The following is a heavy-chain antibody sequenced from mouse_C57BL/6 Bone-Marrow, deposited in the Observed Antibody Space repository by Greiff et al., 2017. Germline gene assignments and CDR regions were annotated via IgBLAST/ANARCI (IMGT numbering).Heavy chain of an antibody. J-gene: IGHJ1*03. CDR2: IWSGGST. CDR1: GFSLTSYG. Sequence: QVQLQQSGPGLVQPSQSLSITCTVSGFSLTSYGVHWVRQSPGKGLEWLGVIWSGGSTDYNAAFISRLSISKDNSKSQFFFKMNSLQADDTAIYYCARTYGSSRWYFDVWGTGTTVTVSS. D-gene: IGHD1-1*01. V-gene: IGHV2-2*01. CDR3: ARTYGSSRWYFDV.